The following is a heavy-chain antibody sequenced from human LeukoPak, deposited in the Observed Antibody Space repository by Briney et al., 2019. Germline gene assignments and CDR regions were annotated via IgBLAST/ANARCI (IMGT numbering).Heavy chain of an antibody. D-gene: IGHD6-13*01. V-gene: IGHV3-23*01. J-gene: IGHJ4*02. CDR3: AKGPRQQLVTRFDN. CDR1: GFTFSTHA. CDR2: ISASGGST. Sequence: AGGSLRLSCAAFGFTFSTHAMSWVRQAPGKGLEWVSDISASGGSTYYADSVKGRFTVSRDNSKNTLYLQMSSLRADDTAVYYCAKGPRQQLVTRFDNWGQGTLVTVSS.